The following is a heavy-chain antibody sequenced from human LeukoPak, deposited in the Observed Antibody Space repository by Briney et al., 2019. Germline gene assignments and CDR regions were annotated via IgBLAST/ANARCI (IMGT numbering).Heavy chain of an antibody. CDR2: INPNSGGT. D-gene: IGHD3-10*01. CDR1: GYTFTGYY. V-gene: IGHV1-2*02. Sequence: ASVKVSCKASGYTFTGYYMHWVRQAPGQGLEWMGWINPNSGGTNHAQKFQGRVTMTRDTSISTAYMELSRLRSDDTAVYYCARVGGSGSCAVAYWGQGTLVTVSS. CDR3: ARVGGSGSCAVAY. J-gene: IGHJ4*02.